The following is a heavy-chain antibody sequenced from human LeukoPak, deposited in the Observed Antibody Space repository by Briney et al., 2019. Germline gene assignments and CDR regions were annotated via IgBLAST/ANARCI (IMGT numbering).Heavy chain of an antibody. CDR3: AREISDSSRWYGGFDY. D-gene: IGHD6-13*01. CDR1: GFRVTSNY. J-gene: IGHJ4*02. CDR2: ICGGST. V-gene: IGHV3-53*01. Sequence: PGGSLRLSCAASGFRVTSNYMSWVRQAPGKGLEWVSVICGGSTYYADSVKGRFILSRDDYKNTLSLQICNLRAEDTAVYFCAREISDSSRWYGGFDYWGQGTLVIVSS.